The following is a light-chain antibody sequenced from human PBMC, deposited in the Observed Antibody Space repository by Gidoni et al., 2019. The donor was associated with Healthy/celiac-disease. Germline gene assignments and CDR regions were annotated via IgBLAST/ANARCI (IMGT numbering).Light chain of an antibody. J-gene: IGKJ1*01. CDR2: GAS. CDR3: QQYGSSRM. Sequence: EIVLPPAPGTLSLCPGERASLSCRASQCVSSSYVAWYQQKPGKAPRLLTYGASSRATGIADRFSGSGSGTDFPIIISRLEHEDSAVYYCQQYGSSRMFGQGTKVEIK. CDR1: QCVSSSY. V-gene: IGKV3-20*01.